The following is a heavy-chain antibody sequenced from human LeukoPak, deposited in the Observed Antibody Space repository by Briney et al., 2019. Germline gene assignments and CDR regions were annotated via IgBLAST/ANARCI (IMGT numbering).Heavy chain of an antibody. CDR1: GFTVSSNY. D-gene: IGHD2-2*02. Sequence: GGSLRLSCAASGFTVSSNYMSWVRQAPGKGLEWVSVIYSGGSTYYADSVKGRFTISRGDSKNTLYLQMNSLRAEDTAVYYCAKTLYQLLYCDYWGQGTLVTVSS. J-gene: IGHJ4*02. V-gene: IGHV3-53*01. CDR3: AKTLYQLLYCDY. CDR2: IYSGGST.